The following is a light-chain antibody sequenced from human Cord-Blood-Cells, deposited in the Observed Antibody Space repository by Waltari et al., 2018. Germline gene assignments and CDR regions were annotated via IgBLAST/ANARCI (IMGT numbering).Light chain of an antibody. V-gene: IGLV2-14*01. J-gene: IGLJ3*02. CDR3: SSYTSSSTWV. Sequence: QSALTQPASVSGSPGQSITISCTGTSCDVGGYNYVPWYQQHPGKAPNLMIYDVSNRPSGVSNRFSGSKSGNTASLTISGLQAEDEADYYCSSYTSSSTWVFGGGTKLTVL. CDR1: SCDVGGYNY. CDR2: DVS.